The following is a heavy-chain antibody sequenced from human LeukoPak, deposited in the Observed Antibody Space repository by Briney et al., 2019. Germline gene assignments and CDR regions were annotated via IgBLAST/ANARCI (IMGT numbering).Heavy chain of an antibody. D-gene: IGHD3-22*01. CDR3: ARGGYYDSSGAIDY. CDR1: GGSMSSYS. V-gene: IGHV4-59*06. Sequence: SETLSLTCTVSGGSMSSYSWSWIRQHPGKGLEWIGYIYYSGSTYYNPSLKSRVTISVDTSKNQFSLKLSSVTAADTAVYYCARGGYYDSSGAIDYWGQGTLVTVSS. CDR2: IYYSGST. J-gene: IGHJ4*02.